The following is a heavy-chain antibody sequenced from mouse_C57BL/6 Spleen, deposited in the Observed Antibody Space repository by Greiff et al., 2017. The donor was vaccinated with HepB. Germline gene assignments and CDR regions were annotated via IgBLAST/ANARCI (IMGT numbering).Heavy chain of an antibody. CDR3: ASGGSSYWFAY. Sequence: EVQLQQSGAELVKPGASVKLSCTASGFNFNVYYMHWVKLKTEPGLAWIGRIDPEDGETKYAPKFQGKATITADTSSNTAYLQLSSLTSEDTAVYYGASGGSSYWFAYWGQGTLVTVAA. CDR2: IDPEDGET. D-gene: IGHD1-1*01. J-gene: IGHJ3*01. V-gene: IGHV14-2*01. CDR1: GFNFNVYY.